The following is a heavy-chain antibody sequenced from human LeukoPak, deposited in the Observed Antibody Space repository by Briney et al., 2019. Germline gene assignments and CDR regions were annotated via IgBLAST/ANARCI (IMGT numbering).Heavy chain of an antibody. Sequence: SETLSLTCTVSGYSISSGYYWGWIRQPPGKGLEWIGSIYHSGSTYYNPSLKSRVTISVDTSKNQFSLKLSSVTAADTAVYYCARGVVIVPASFDYWGQRTLVTVSS. CDR2: IYHSGST. CDR3: ARGVVIVPASFDY. J-gene: IGHJ4*02. V-gene: IGHV4-38-2*02. D-gene: IGHD2-2*01. CDR1: GYSISSGYY.